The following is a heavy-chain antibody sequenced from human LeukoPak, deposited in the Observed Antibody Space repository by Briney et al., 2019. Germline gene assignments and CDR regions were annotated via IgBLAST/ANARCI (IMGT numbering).Heavy chain of an antibody. Sequence: SVKVSCKASGGTFSSYAIGWVRQAPGQGLEWMGRTIPIFGIANYAQKFQGRVTITADKSTSTAYMELSSLRSEDTAVYYCASSAYAYHDAFDIWGQGTMVTVSS. CDR2: TIPIFGIA. CDR3: ASSAYAYHDAFDI. D-gene: IGHD3-16*01. CDR1: GGTFSSYA. J-gene: IGHJ3*02. V-gene: IGHV1-69*04.